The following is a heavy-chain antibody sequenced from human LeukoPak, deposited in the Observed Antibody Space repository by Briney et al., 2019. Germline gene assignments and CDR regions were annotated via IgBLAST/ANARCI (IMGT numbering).Heavy chain of an antibody. D-gene: IGHD2-8*01. CDR3: ARGSMYASDPFDY. CDR2: ISSSSSTI. Sequence: GGSLRLSCAASGFTFSSYSMNWVRQAPGKGLEWVSYISSSSSTIYYADSVKGRFTISRDNAKDSLYLQMNSLRAEDTAVYYCARGSMYASDPFDYWGQGTLVTVSS. J-gene: IGHJ4*02. CDR1: GFTFSSYS. V-gene: IGHV3-48*01.